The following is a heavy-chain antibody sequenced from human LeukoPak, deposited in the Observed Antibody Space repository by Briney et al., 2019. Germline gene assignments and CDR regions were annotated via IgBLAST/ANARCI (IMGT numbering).Heavy chain of an antibody. J-gene: IGHJ4*02. V-gene: IGHV4-38-2*01. CDR2: IYHSGST. Sequence: PSETLSLTCAVSDYSISSGYYWGWIRQSPGKGLEWFGSIYHSGSTYYNPSLKSRVTISVDTSKNEFSLKLSSVTAADTAVYFCARVQGHSYDSNGYYRYFDYWGQGTLVTVSS. CDR1: DYSISSGYY. CDR3: ARVQGHSYDSNGYYRYFDY. D-gene: IGHD3-22*01.